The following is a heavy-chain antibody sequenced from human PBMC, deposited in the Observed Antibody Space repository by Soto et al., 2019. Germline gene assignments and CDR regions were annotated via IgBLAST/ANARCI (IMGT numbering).Heavy chain of an antibody. CDR2: ISGYNGNT. J-gene: IGHJ4*02. CDR3: ARDRGSIYWYYFFDY. Sequence: QVQLVQSGAEVRKPGASVKVSCKASGYPFTSFGISWVRQAPGQGLEWMGGISGYNGNTNYAPSLQGRVTMTTDTSTSTAYMELRSLRSDDTAVYYCARDRGSIYWYYFFDYWGQGTLVTVSS. V-gene: IGHV1-18*01. CDR1: GYPFTSFG. D-gene: IGHD2-15*01.